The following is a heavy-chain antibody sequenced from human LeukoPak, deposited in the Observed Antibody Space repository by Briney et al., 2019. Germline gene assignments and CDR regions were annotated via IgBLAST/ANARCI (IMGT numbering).Heavy chain of an antibody. CDR3: ARDLIADNTAFFRADWFDP. J-gene: IGHJ5*02. D-gene: IGHD3-10*01. CDR1: GFSFSSFA. Sequence: GGSLRLSCAASGFSFSSFAMTWVRQAPGKGLEWVSSITGGHYPTYNTDSVKGRFTISRDNSKNTLYLQMNSLGADDTAVYYCARDLIADNTAFFRADWFDPWGQGTLVTVSS. V-gene: IGHV3-23*01. CDR2: ITGGHYPT.